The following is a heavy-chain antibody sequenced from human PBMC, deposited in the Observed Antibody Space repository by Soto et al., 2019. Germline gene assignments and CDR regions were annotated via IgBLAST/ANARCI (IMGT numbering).Heavy chain of an antibody. D-gene: IGHD6-19*01. CDR2: ISAYNGNT. CDR3: ARAGYSSGWYSGGKYFQH. CDR1: GYTFTSYG. Sequence: VASVTVSCKASGYTFTSYGISWVRQAPGQGLEWMGWISAYNGNTNYAQKLQGRVTMTTDTSTSTAYMELRSLRFDDTAVYYCARAGYSSGWYSGGKYFQHWGQGTLVTVSS. J-gene: IGHJ1*01. V-gene: IGHV1-18*01.